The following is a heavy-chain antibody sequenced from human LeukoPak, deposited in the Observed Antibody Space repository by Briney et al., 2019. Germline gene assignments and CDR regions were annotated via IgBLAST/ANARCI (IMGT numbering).Heavy chain of an antibody. CDR3: ARPKGPKYNWFDP. J-gene: IGHJ5*02. CDR1: GGSFSGYY. CDR2: INHSGST. V-gene: IGHV4-34*01. Sequence: SETLSLTCAVYGGSFSGYYWSWIRQPPGKGXXXXGEINHSGSTNYNPSLKSRVTISVDTSKNQFSLKLSSVTAADTAVYYCARPKGPKYNWFDPWGQGTLVTVSS.